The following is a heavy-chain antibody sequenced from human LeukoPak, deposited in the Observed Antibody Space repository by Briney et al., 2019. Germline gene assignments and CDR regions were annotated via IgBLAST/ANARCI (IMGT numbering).Heavy chain of an antibody. CDR1: GFTFSDYY. CDR2: ISSSGSTI. J-gene: IGHJ4*02. CDR3: ASGGRDCTNGVCVGYFDY. V-gene: IGHV3-11*01. D-gene: IGHD2-8*01. Sequence: PGGSLRLSCAASGFTFSDYYMSWIRQAPGKGLEWVSYISSSGSTIYYADSAKGRFTISRDNAKNSLYLQMNSLRAEDTAVYYCASGGRDCTNGVCVGYFDYWGQGTLVTVSS.